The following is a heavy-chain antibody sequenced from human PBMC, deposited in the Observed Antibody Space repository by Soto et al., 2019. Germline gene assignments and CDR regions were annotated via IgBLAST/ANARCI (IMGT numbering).Heavy chain of an antibody. CDR3: SLSIAARPRYYFDY. CDR1: GFTFSSYG. CDR2: ISYDGSNK. V-gene: IGHV3-30*03. Sequence: QVQLVESGGGVVQPGRSLRLSCAASGFTFSSYGMHWVRQAPGKGLEWVAVISYDGSNKYYADSVKGRFTISRDNSKNTLYLQMNSLRAEDTAVYYCSLSIAARPRYYFDYWVQGTLVTVSS. J-gene: IGHJ4*02. D-gene: IGHD6-6*01.